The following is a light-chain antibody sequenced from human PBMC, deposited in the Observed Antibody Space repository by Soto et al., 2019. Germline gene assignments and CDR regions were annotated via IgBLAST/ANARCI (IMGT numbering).Light chain of an antibody. CDR2: LGS. CDR3: MEALRTLT. CDR1: QRLLHSDGYNY. Sequence: DTVMTQSPLSLPVTPGEPASISCRSSQRLLHSDGYNYVDWYLQKPGQSPQLLIYLGSNRASGVPDRFSGSVSGTDFTLKISRVEAEDFGVYYCMEALRTLTFGQGTKVEIK. V-gene: IGKV2-28*01. J-gene: IGKJ1*01.